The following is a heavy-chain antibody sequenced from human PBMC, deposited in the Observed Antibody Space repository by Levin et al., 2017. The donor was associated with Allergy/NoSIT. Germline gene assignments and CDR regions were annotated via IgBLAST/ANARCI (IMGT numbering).Heavy chain of an antibody. J-gene: IGHJ3*02. V-gene: IGHV4-59*01. D-gene: IGHD3-16*01. CDR2: IYYTGST. CDR1: GGSISSYY. Sequence: SCTVFGGSISSYYWSWIRQPPGKGLEWIGYIYYTGSTNYTPSLKSRVTISVDTSKIHFSLKLSSVTAADTAVYYCARLRGSLRYAFDIWGQGTLVTVSS. CDR3: ARLRGSLRYAFDI.